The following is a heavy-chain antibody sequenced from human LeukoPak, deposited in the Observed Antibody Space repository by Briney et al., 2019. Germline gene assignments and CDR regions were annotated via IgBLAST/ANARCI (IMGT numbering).Heavy chain of an antibody. CDR3: ARGGRRYFDWLSEDYFDY. V-gene: IGHV3-48*04. CDR1: GFTFSSYS. J-gene: IGHJ4*02. D-gene: IGHD3-9*01. Sequence: GGSLRLSCAASGFTFSSYSMNWVRQAPGKGLEWVSYISSSGSTIYYADSVKGRFTISRDNAKNSLYLQMNSLRAEDTAVYYCARGGRRYFDWLSEDYFDYWGQGTLVTVSS. CDR2: ISSSGSTI.